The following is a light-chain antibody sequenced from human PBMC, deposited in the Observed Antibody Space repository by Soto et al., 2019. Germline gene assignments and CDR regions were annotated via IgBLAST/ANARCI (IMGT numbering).Light chain of an antibody. CDR3: SSYASNNILFV. J-gene: IGLJ1*01. Sequence: QSLMREPPAASGTPGHSFTISCTGTNIDVGGYNYVAWYQQHPGTAPKVIIYEVTKRPSGVPDRFIGSKSGNTASLTISGLQAEDEADYFCSSYASNNILFVFGTGTKV. CDR1: NIDVGGYNY. V-gene: IGLV2-8*01. CDR2: EVT.